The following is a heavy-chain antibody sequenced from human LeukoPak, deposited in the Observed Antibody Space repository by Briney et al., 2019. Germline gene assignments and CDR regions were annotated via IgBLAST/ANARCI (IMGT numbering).Heavy chain of an antibody. D-gene: IGHD3-10*01. CDR3: ARVGSRVALRRTPTMFDP. CDR1: GAPVSISSIAYY. Sequence: SESLSLTCTVSGAPVSISSIAYYWGWIRQPPGKGLDLIGSIYSSWCTYYNPSLNSRSTVSIDKSNSQFSLTLNSVTASVTAVCECARVGSRVALRRTPTMFDPWGLGTLVTVSS. J-gene: IGHJ5*02. V-gene: IGHV4-39*07. CDR2: IYSSWCT.